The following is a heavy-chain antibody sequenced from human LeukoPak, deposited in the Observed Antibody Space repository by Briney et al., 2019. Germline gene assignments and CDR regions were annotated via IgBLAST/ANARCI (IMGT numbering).Heavy chain of an antibody. J-gene: IGHJ3*02. CDR2: ISPNSGGP. CDR1: GYTFTGYY. CDR3: ARTGTRDAFDM. D-gene: IGHD1-1*01. V-gene: IGHV1-2*02. Sequence: ASVKVSCKASGYTFTGYYMHWVRQAPGQGLEWMGWISPNSGGPKYAQKFQGRVTMTRDMSISTAYMELSRLRSDDTAVYYCARTGTRDAFDMWGEGTMVTVSS.